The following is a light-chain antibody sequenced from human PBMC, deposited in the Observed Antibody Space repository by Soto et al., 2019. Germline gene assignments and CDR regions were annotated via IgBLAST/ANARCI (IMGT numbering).Light chain of an antibody. J-gene: IGLJ1*01. V-gene: IGLV2-8*01. CDR1: SSDVGGYNY. CDR2: EVS. CDR3: AAWDDSLNGPSYV. Sequence: QSALTQPPSASGSPGQSVTISCTGTSSDVGGYNYVSWYQQHPGKAPKLMIYEVSKRPSGVPDRFSGSKSGTSASLAISGLQSEDEADYYCAAWDDSLNGPSYVFGTGTKLTVL.